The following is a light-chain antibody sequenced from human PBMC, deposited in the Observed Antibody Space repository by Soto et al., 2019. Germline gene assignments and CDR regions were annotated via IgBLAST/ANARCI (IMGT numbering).Light chain of an antibody. CDR3: QQYGTSPHT. Sequence: EIVLTXSPGTLSLSPXXXATLSCRASQSVNSNYLAWYQQKPGQVPRPLIYGASIRAAGVPDRLSGSGSGTDFTLTISRLEPEDYAVYYCQQYGTSPHTFGQGTKLEIK. CDR1: QSVNSNY. V-gene: IGKV3-20*01. J-gene: IGKJ2*01. CDR2: GAS.